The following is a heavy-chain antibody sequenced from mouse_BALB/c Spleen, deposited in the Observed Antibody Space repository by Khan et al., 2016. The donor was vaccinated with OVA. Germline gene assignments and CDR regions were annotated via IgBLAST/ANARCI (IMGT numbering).Heavy chain of an antibody. CDR2: ISYSGST. Sequence: EVQLQESGPGLVKPSQSLSLTCTVTGYSITSDYAWNWIRQFPGNKLEWMGYISYSGSTNYNPTLKNSISFTRDTSKTPFFLQLNSVTTEDTDTYYCARDGSRYNYAMDYWGQGTSVTVSS. J-gene: IGHJ4*01. CDR1: GYSITSDYA. D-gene: IGHD2-3*01. V-gene: IGHV3-2*02. CDR3: ARDGSRYNYAMDY.